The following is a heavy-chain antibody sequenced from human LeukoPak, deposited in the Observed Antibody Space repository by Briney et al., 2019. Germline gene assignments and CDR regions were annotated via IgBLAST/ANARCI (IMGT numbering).Heavy chain of an antibody. CDR2: IWSDGTNQ. Sequence: GGSLRLSCAASGFTFSSCGMHWVRQAPGRGLEWVAVIWSDGTNQYYADSVKGRFTISRDNSQNTVYLQMNSLRAEDTAVYFCAKDAQRGFDYSNSLEYWGQGTLVTVSS. V-gene: IGHV3-33*06. CDR3: AKDAQRGFDYSNSLEY. J-gene: IGHJ4*02. D-gene: IGHD4-11*01. CDR1: GFTFSSCG.